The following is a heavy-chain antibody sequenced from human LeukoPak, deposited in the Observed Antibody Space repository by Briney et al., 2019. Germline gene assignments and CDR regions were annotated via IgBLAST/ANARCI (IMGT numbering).Heavy chain of an antibody. J-gene: IGHJ4*02. CDR2: LSAYNGNT. CDR1: GYTFTSYG. V-gene: IGHV1-18*01. CDR3: ARGSQVRSSPIGDY. Sequence: GASVMVSCKASGYTFTSYGISWVRQAPGQGLEWMGWLSAYNGNTNYAQKLQGRVTMTTDTSTSTAYMELRSLRSDDTAVYYCARGSQVRSSPIGDYWGQGTLVTVSS. D-gene: IGHD3-3*01.